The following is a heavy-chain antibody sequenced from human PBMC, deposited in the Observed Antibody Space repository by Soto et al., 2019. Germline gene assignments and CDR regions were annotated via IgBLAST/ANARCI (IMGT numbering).Heavy chain of an antibody. D-gene: IGHD4-17*01. CDR1: GFTADDYA. J-gene: IGHJ4*02. CDR3: AKDMKWGGMTTIHYFDS. V-gene: IGHV3-9*02. CDR2: ISSNSDTI. Sequence: EVQLVESGGGLVQPGRSLRLSCVASGFTADDYALHWVRQAPGKGLEWVSGISSNSDTIHYADSVKGRFTISRDNPKNSLCLQMNSLRPEETAVYYCAKDMKWGGMTTIHYFDSWGQGTLVTVSS.